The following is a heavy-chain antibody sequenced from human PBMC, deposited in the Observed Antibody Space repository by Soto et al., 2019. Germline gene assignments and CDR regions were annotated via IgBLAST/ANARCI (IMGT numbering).Heavy chain of an antibody. D-gene: IGHD6-6*01. CDR3: AVYGSSSDWDYFDS. Sequence: PGASLKISCKPSGYSFTNYWIGWVRQMPGKGLEWMGIIYPGDSDIKYSPSFQGQVTISADRSISTAYLQWSSLKASDSGMYYWAVYGSSSDWDYFDSWGQGTLVTVSS. V-gene: IGHV5-51*01. CDR2: IYPGDSDI. J-gene: IGHJ4*02. CDR1: GYSFTNYW.